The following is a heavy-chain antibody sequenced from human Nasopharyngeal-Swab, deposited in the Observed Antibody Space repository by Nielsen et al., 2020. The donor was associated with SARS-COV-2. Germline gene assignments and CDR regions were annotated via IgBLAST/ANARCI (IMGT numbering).Heavy chain of an antibody. V-gene: IGHV1-2*06. CDR1: GYTFTGYY. Sequence: ASVKVSCKASGYTFTGYYMHWVRQAPGQGLEWMGRINPNSGGTNYAQKFQGRVTMTRDTSISTAYMELSRLRSDDTAVYYCVRVSGYYYYMDVWGKGTTVTVSS. CDR3: VRVSGYYYYMDV. J-gene: IGHJ6*03. CDR2: INPNSGGT.